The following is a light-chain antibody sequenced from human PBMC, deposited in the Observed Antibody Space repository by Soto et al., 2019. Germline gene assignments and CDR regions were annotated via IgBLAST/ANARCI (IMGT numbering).Light chain of an antibody. CDR3: CSYTTSGTYV. V-gene: IGLV2-14*02. CDR2: EGS. Sequence: QSALTQPASVSGSPGQSITISCTGTSSDVGSYNLVSWYQQHPGKAPKLMIYEGSKRPSGVSNRFSGSKSGNTASLTISGLQAEDEADYYCCSYTTSGTYVFGIGTKVTVL. J-gene: IGLJ1*01. CDR1: SSDVGSYNL.